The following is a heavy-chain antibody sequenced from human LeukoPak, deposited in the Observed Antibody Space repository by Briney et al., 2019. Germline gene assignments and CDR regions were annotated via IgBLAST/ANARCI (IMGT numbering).Heavy chain of an antibody. J-gene: IGHJ4*02. Sequence: GGSLRLSCAASGFTFSSYGMHWVRQAPGKGLEWVTFIRCDGSNKYYADSVKGRFTISRDNFKLYLQMNSLRAEDTAVYYCAKKGYSNGWRDSYYFDCWGQGTLVTVSS. D-gene: IGHD6-19*01. V-gene: IGHV3-30*02. CDR1: GFTFSSYG. CDR3: AKKGYSNGWRDSYYFDC. CDR2: IRCDGSNK.